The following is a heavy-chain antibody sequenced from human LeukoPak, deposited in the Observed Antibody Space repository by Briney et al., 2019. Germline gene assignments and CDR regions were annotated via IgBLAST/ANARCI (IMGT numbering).Heavy chain of an antibody. CDR2: INHSGST. V-gene: IGHV4-34*01. Sequence: SETLSLTCAVYGGSFSGYYWSWIRQPPGKGLEWIGEINHSGSTNYNPSLKSRVTISVDTSKNQFSLKLSSVTAADTAVYYCARGRRSAYSSGWNPFDYWGQGTLVTVSS. D-gene: IGHD6-19*01. CDR3: ARGRRSAYSSGWNPFDY. J-gene: IGHJ4*02. CDR1: GGSFSGYY.